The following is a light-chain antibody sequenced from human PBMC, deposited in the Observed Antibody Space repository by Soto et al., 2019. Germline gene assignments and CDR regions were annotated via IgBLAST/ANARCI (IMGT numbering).Light chain of an antibody. J-gene: IGKJ1*01. V-gene: IGKV1-39*01. CDR3: QQSYSTPWA. CDR2: AAS. CDR1: QSISSY. Sequence: DIQMTQSPSSLSASVRDRVTITCRASQSISSYLNWYQQKPGKAPKLLSYAASRLQSGVPSRFSGSGSGTDFTLTISSLQPEDFATYYCQQSYSTPWAFGQGTKVEIK.